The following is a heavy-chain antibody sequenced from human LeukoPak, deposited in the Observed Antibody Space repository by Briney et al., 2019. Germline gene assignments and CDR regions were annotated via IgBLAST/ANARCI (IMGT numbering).Heavy chain of an antibody. CDR1: GFSFSTYS. J-gene: IGHJ6*03. CDR2: ISSSSDTI. Sequence: GGSLRLSCAASGFSFSTYSMNWVRQAPGKGLEWVSFISSSSDTINYADSVKGRFTVSRDNARNSLYLQMNSLRAEDTAVYSCARHVETPSAAPDYYYYYYMDVWGIGTTVTVSS. D-gene: IGHD6-25*01. V-gene: IGHV3-48*04. CDR3: ARHVETPSAAPDYYYYYYMDV.